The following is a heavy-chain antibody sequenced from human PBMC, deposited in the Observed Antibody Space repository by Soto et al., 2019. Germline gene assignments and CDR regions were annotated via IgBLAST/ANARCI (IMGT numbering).Heavy chain of an antibody. D-gene: IGHD6-6*01. Sequence: GASVRVSCKPSGRTFSSYAISWVRQARGQGLEWMGGIIPIFGTANYAQKFQGRVTITADESTSTAYMELSSLRSEDTAVYYCARGAARPPNYYSGMDVWAQGTTVTVSS. CDR2: IIPIFGTA. V-gene: IGHV1-69*13. CDR3: ARGAARPPNYYSGMDV. J-gene: IGHJ6*02. CDR1: GRTFSSYA.